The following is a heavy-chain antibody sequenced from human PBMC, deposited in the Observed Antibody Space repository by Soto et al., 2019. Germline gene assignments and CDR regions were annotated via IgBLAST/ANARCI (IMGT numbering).Heavy chain of an antibody. CDR3: TTDWSLDGDYTDY. Sequence: GGSLRLSCAASGFTFSNAWMSWVRQAPGKGLEWVGRIKSKTDGGTTDYAAPVKGRFTISRDDSKNTLYLQMNSLKTEDTAVYYCTTDWSLDGDYTDYWGQGTLVTVSS. J-gene: IGHJ4*02. CDR2: IKSKTDGGTT. CDR1: GFTFSNAW. D-gene: IGHD4-17*01. V-gene: IGHV3-15*01.